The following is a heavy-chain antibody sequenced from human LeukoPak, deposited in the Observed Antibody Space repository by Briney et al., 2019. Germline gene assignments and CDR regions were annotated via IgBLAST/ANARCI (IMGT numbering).Heavy chain of an antibody. CDR1: GGSISSNY. CDR3: ARVKRVAVAEYYYYYGMDV. Sequence: SETLSLTCSVSGGSISSNYWSWIRQPPGKGLEWIGYISNRGSTNYNPSLESRVTISVDTSKNQFSLKLSSVTAADTAVYYCARVKRVAVAEYYYYYGMDVWGQGTTVTVSS. D-gene: IGHD6-19*01. J-gene: IGHJ6*02. V-gene: IGHV4-59*01. CDR2: ISNRGST.